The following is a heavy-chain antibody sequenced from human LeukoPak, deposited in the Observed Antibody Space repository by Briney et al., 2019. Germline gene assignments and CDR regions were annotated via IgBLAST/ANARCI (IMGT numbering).Heavy chain of an antibody. J-gene: IGHJ4*02. CDR2: IWSDGNNR. V-gene: IGHV3-33*01. D-gene: IGHD3-22*01. CDR3: ARDSPYYYDSSGYYYFDY. CDR1: GFTFRNYG. Sequence: PGGPLRLSCAASGFTFRNYGMHWVRQATGKGLEWVSIIWSDGNNRFYADSVKGRFTISRDNAKNSLYLQMNSLRAEDTAVYYCARDSPYYYDSSGYYYFDYWGQGTLVTVSS.